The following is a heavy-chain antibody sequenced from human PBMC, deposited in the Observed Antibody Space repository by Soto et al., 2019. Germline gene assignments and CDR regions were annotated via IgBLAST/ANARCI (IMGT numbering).Heavy chain of an antibody. CDR3: AKCNEWSTSVYCSGGSCYFPFDY. Sequence: GGSLRLSCAASGFTFSSYAMSWVRQAPGKGLEWVSAISGSGGSTYYADSVKGRFTISRDNSKNTLYLQMNSLRAEDTAVYYCAKCNEWSTSVYCSGGSCYFPFDYWGQGTLVTVSS. V-gene: IGHV3-23*01. D-gene: IGHD2-15*01. CDR2: ISGSGGST. CDR1: GFTFSSYA. J-gene: IGHJ4*02.